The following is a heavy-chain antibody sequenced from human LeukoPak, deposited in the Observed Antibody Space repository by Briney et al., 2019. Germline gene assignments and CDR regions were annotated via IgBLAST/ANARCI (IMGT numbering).Heavy chain of an antibody. D-gene: IGHD5-24*01. CDR2: IYTSGST. Sequence: PSETLSLTCTVSGGSISSYYWSWIRQPAGKGLEWIGRIYTSGSTNYNPSPKSRVTMSVDTSKNQFSLKLSSVTAADTAVYYCARGGSEMATGLFDYWGQGTLVTVSS. CDR1: GGSISSYY. J-gene: IGHJ4*02. CDR3: ARGGSEMATGLFDY. V-gene: IGHV4-4*07.